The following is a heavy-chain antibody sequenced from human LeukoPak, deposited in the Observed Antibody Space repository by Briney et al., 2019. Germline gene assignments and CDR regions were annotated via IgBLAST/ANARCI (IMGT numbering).Heavy chain of an antibody. CDR3: ARGYCGGSICYAPDY. Sequence: TLSLTCIFSVGSISRGVYYWSWIRHHPGKGLEWIGYIYYSWSTYYNPSLKSRVTIAVDTSKNQFSLKLSSVTAADTAVYYCARGYCGGSICYAPDYWGQGTLVTVSS. J-gene: IGHJ4*02. D-gene: IGHD2-21*01. V-gene: IGHV4-31*03. CDR1: VGSISRGVYY. CDR2: IYYSWST.